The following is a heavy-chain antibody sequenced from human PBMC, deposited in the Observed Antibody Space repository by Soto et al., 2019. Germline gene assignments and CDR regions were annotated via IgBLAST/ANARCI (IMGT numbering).Heavy chain of an antibody. CDR1: GGSISSGDYY. CDR2: IYYSGST. D-gene: IGHD3-22*01. Sequence: QVQLQESGPGLVKPSQTLSLTCTVSGGSISSGDYYWSWIRQPPGKGLEWIGYIYYSGSTYYNPSLKSRVTISVDTSKNQFSLKLSSVTAADTAVYYCARGDYYDSSGYGYFQHWGQGTLVTVSS. V-gene: IGHV4-30-4*01. J-gene: IGHJ1*01. CDR3: ARGDYYDSSGYGYFQH.